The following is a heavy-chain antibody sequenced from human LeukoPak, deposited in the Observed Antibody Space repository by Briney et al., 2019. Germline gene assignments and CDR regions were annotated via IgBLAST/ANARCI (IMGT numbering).Heavy chain of an antibody. CDR2: VSYDGSDK. J-gene: IGHJ4*02. V-gene: IGHV3-30*18. CDR1: GFTFSNYG. D-gene: IGHD3-3*01. CDR3: ANRFCTSSGCGVVY. Sequence: GGSLRLSCAASGFTFSNYGMLWVRQAPGKGLDWVAVVSYDGSDKHYADSVKGRFTIPRDNSKNTLYLQLNSLRGDDTAVYYCANRFCTSSGCGVVYWGPRTLVTVSS.